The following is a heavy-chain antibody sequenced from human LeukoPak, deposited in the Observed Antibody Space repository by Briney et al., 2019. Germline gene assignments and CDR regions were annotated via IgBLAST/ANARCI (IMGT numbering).Heavy chain of an antibody. CDR1: GYSVTSYW. V-gene: IGHV5-51*01. J-gene: IGHJ6*03. D-gene: IGHD1-26*01. CDR3: ARQTGGTYPGSYYFYYMDV. Sequence: GESLKISCKGSGYSVTSYWIVWVRQMPGKGLEWMGIIYPADSDTKYSPSFQGQVTISADKSINTAYLQWSSLKAPDTAMYYCARQTGGTYPGSYYFYYMDVWGKGTTVTVSS. CDR2: IYPADSDT.